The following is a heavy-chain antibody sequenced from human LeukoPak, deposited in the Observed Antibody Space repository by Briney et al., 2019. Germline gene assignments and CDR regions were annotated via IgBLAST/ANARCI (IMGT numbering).Heavy chain of an antibody. V-gene: IGHV4-4*07. D-gene: IGHD3-3*01. CDR3: ASGVLLSYDFWSGPDAFDI. CDR2: IYTSGST. Sequence: SETLSLTCTVSGGSISSYYWSWIRQPAGKGLEWIGRIYTSGSTNYNPSLKSRVTMSVDTSKNQFSLKLSSVTAADTAVYYCASGVLLSYDFWSGPDAFDIWGQGTMVTVSS. CDR1: GGSISSYY. J-gene: IGHJ3*02.